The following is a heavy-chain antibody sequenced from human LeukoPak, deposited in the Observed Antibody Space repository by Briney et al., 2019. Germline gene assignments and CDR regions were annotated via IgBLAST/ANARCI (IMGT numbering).Heavy chain of an antibody. CDR2: INPNSGGT. CDR3: ARDPTYSSGWGEYYYYGMDV. CDR1: GYTFTGYY. J-gene: IGHJ6*02. Sequence: ASVKVSCKASGYTFTGYYMHWLRQAPGQGLEWMGWINPNSGGTNYAQKFQRRVTMTRDTSISTAYMELSRLRSDDTAVYYCARDPTYSSGWGEYYYYGMDVWGQGTTVTVSS. D-gene: IGHD6-19*01. V-gene: IGHV1-2*02.